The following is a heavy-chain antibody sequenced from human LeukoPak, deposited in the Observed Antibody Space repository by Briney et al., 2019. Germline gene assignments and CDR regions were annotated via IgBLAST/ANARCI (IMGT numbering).Heavy chain of an antibody. D-gene: IGHD3-10*01. J-gene: IGHJ4*02. CDR1: GYTFTGYY. CDR3: ARVGARTTMVRGGINKYYFDY. V-gene: IGHV1-2*02. CDR2: INPNSGGT. Sequence: ASVKVSCKSSGYTFTGYYMHWVRQAPGQGLEWMGWINPNSGGTNYAQKFQGRVTMTRDTSISTAYMELSRLRSDDTAVYYCARVGARTTMVRGGINKYYFDYWGQGTLVTVSS.